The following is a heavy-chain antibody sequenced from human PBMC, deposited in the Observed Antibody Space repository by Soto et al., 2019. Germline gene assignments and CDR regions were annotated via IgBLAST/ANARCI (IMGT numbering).Heavy chain of an antibody. CDR1: GGSFSGYY. V-gene: IGHV4-34*01. Sequence: QVQLQQWGAGLLKPSETLSLTCAVYGGSFSGYYWSWIRQPPGKGLEWIGEINHSGSTNYNPSLKSRVTISVDTSKHQFSLKLSSVTAADTAVYYCARATVTEYMDYYYGMDVWGQGTTVTVSS. D-gene: IGHD4-17*01. J-gene: IGHJ6*02. CDR2: INHSGST. CDR3: ARATVTEYMDYYYGMDV.